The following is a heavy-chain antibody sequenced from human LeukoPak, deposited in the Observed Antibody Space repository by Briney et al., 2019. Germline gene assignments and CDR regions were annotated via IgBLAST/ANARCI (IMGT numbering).Heavy chain of an antibody. CDR2: IWYDGINK. J-gene: IGHJ3*02. Sequence: GGSLRLSCAASGFTFRTFGMHWVRQAPGKGLEWVAIIWYDGINKYCADSVKGRFTISRDNSKNTLYLQMNSLRAEDTAVYYCARRLTVDIVATIPTADRSFDIWGQGTMVTVSS. CDR1: GFTFRTFG. CDR3: ARRLTVDIVATIPTADRSFDI. V-gene: IGHV3-33*01. D-gene: IGHD5-12*01.